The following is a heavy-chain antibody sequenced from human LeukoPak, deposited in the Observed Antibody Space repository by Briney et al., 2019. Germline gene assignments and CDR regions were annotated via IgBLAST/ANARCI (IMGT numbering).Heavy chain of an antibody. Sequence: GGSLRLSCAASGFTFSDYYMSWIRQAPGKGLEWVSYISSSGTTMFYADSVKGRFTISRDNAKNSLYLQMNSLRAEDTAVYYCARDRGGSGSYYDYWGQGTLVTVSS. CDR3: ARDRGGSGSYYDY. CDR2: ISSSGTTM. V-gene: IGHV3-11*04. J-gene: IGHJ4*02. D-gene: IGHD3-10*01. CDR1: GFTFSDYY.